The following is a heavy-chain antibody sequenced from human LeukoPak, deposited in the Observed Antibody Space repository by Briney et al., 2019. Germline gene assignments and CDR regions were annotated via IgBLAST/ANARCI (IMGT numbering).Heavy chain of an antibody. D-gene: IGHD4-17*01. CDR2: IYYSGST. CDR1: GGSISSGGYY. V-gene: IGHV4-31*03. J-gene: IGHJ1*01. Sequence: SETLSLTCTVSGGSISSGGYYWSWIRQHPGKGLEWIGYIYYSGSTYYNPSLKSRVTISVDTSKNQFSLKLSSVTAADTAVYYCARDASYGGYGRLYFQHWGQGTLVTVSS. CDR3: ARDASYGGYGRLYFQH.